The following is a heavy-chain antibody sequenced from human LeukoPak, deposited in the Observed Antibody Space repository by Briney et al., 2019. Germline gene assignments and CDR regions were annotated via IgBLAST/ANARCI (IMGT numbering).Heavy chain of an antibody. V-gene: IGHV4-61*02. D-gene: IGHD3-22*01. CDR2: IYTSEST. J-gene: IGHJ4*02. CDR3: ARASYSHDTSGWVPFDY. CDR1: GDSINSNNYY. Sequence: PSETLSLTCTVSGDSINSNNYYWSWIRQPAGKGLEWIGRIYTSESTNYNPSLKSRVTISADTSKNQFSLKLSSVTAADTAVYYCARASYSHDTSGWVPFDYWGQGTLVTVSS.